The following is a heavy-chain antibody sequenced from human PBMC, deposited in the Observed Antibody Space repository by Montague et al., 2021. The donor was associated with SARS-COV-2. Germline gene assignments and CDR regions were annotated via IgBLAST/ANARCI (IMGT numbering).Heavy chain of an antibody. D-gene: IGHD3-10*01. CDR3: ARLSNYYGSGSYYPHNYYYYGMDV. CDR1: GGSISSSSYY. V-gene: IGHV4-39*01. J-gene: IGHJ6*02. Sequence: SETLSLTCTGSGGSISSSSYYWGWIRQPPGKGLEWIGSIYYSGSTYYNESLKSRVTISVDTSKNQFSLKLSSVTAADTAVYYCARLSNYYGSGSYYPHNYYYYGMDVWGQGTTVTVSS. CDR2: IYYSGST.